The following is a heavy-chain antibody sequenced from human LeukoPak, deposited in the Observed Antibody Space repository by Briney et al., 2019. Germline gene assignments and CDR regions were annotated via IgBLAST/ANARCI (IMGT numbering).Heavy chain of an antibody. CDR2: IYSGGST. CDR3: AKGNWRQYYGSGTYSVGLDV. CDR1: GFTVSSNY. V-gene: IGHV3-66*01. Sequence: PGGSLRLSCAASGFTVSSNYMSWVRQAPGKGLEWVSVIYSGGSTYYADSVKGRFTISRDNSKNTLYLQMNSLRAEDTAVYYCAKGNWRQYYGSGTYSVGLDVWGQGTTVTVSS. J-gene: IGHJ6*02. D-gene: IGHD3-10*01.